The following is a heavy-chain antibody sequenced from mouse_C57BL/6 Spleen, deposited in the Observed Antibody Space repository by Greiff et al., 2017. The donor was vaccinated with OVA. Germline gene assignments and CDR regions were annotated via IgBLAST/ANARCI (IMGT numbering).Heavy chain of an antibody. V-gene: IGHV1-82*01. CDR3: ARFPYYGSSYYFDY. J-gene: IGHJ2*01. D-gene: IGHD1-1*01. Sequence: QVTLKVSGPELVKPGASVKISCKASGYAFSSSWLNWVKQRPGKGLEWIGRIYPGDGDTNYNGKFKGKATLTADKSSSTAYMQLSSLTSEDSAVYFCARFPYYGSSYYFDYWGQGTTLTVSS. CDR2: IYPGDGDT. CDR1: GYAFSSSW.